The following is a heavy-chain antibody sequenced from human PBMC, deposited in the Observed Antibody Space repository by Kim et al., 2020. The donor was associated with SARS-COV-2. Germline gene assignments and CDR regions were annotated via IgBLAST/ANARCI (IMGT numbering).Heavy chain of an antibody. V-gene: IGHV1-24*01. J-gene: IGHJ4*02. CDR3: ATDALLYGDYYYFDY. CDR2: FDPEDGET. CDR1: GYTLTELS. Sequence: ASVKVSCKVSGYTLTELSMHWVRQAPGKGLEWMGGFDPEDGETIYAQKFQGRVTMTEDTSTDTAYMELSSLRSEDTAVYYCATDALLYGDYYYFDYWGQGTLVTVSS. D-gene: IGHD4-17*01.